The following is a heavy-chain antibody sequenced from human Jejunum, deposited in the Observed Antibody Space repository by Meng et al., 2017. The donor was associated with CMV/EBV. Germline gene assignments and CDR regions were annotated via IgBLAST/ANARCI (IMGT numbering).Heavy chain of an antibody. Sequence: RTSGHYWGWIRQPPGKGLEWIGSLYYTGRAYYNPSLRSRVTISEDTSENQFSLRLTSVTAADTAVYYCARGLTGPDYYYNAMDVWGQGSTVTVSS. CDR3: ARGLTGPDYYYNAMDV. J-gene: IGHJ6*02. CDR1: RTSGHY. V-gene: IGHV4-39*07. CDR2: LYYTGRA.